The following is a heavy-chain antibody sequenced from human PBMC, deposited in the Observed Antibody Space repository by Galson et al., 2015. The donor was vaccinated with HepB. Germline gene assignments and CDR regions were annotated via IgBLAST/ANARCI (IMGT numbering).Heavy chain of an antibody. CDR1: GFTFSTYE. Sequence: SLRLSCAASGFTFSTYEMNWVRQAPGKGLEWVSYITSSGRTKFYEDPVKGRFTISRDNAKNSLYLQMNSLRAEDTALYYCASTYSSGRYPEYFQHWGQGTLVTVSS. D-gene: IGHD6-19*01. CDR3: ASTYSSGRYPEYFQH. CDR2: ITSSGRTK. V-gene: IGHV3-48*03. J-gene: IGHJ1*01.